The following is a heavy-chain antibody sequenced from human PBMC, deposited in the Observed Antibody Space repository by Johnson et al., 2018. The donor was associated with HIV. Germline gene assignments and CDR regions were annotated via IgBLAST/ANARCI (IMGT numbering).Heavy chain of an antibody. Sequence: VQLVESGGGLVQPGGSLRLSCAASGFTFSSYAMSWVRQAPGKGLEWVSAISGSGGRTYYAASVKGRFTISRDNSKNTLYLQMGSLGVEDMAGYYWARLRGAFDIWGQGTMGT. CDR3: ARLRGAFDI. CDR2: ISGSGGRT. CDR1: GFTFSSYA. V-gene: IGHV3-23*04. J-gene: IGHJ3*02. D-gene: IGHD2-21*02.